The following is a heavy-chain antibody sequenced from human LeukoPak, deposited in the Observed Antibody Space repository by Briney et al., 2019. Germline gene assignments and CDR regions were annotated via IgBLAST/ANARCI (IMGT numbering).Heavy chain of an antibody. Sequence: GGSLRLSCAASGFTFRSYAMSWVRQAPGKGLEWVSTISGSGTNTDYADSVKGRFTISRDNSKNTVYLQMNSLRAEDTAVYYCAKDTVASAFDIWGQGTMVTASS. D-gene: IGHD4-23*01. CDR2: ISGSGTNT. CDR1: GFTFRSYA. J-gene: IGHJ3*02. CDR3: AKDTVASAFDI. V-gene: IGHV3-23*01.